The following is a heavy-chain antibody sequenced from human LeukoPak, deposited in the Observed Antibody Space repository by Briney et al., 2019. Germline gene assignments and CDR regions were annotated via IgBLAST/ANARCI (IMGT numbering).Heavy chain of an antibody. CDR3: ARLTYDSSGYYLIYFDY. J-gene: IGHJ4*02. CDR2: IYTSGST. Sequence: SETLSLTCTVSGGSISSYYWSWIRQPAGKGLEWIGRIYTSGSTNYNPSLKSRVTMSVDTSKNQFSLKLSSVTAADTAVYYCARLTYDSSGYYLIYFDYWGQGTLVTVSS. CDR1: GGSISSYY. V-gene: IGHV4-4*07. D-gene: IGHD3-22*01.